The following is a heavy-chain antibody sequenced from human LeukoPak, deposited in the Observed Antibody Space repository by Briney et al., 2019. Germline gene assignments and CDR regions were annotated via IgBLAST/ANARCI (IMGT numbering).Heavy chain of an antibody. J-gene: IGHJ4*02. Sequence: GGSLRLSCAASGFTFNNYAMSWVRQAPGKGLEWVSAISGSGGSTYYADPLKGRFTISRDNSKNTLYLQMNSLRAEDTALYYCAKDGIGGMYYDISGWFDNWGQGALVTVSS. V-gene: IGHV3-23*01. CDR1: GFTFNNYA. CDR3: AKDGIGGMYYDISGWFDN. CDR2: ISGSGGST. D-gene: IGHD3-22*01.